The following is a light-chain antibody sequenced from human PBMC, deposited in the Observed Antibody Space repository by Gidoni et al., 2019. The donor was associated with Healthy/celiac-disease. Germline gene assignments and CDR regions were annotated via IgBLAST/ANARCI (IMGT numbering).Light chain of an antibody. CDR3: QQYDNIPCS. CDR2: DAS. J-gene: IGKJ2*04. Sequence: DIQMTQSPSSLSASVGDRVTITCQASQDISNYLNWYQQKPGKAPKLLIYDASNLEKGVPSRCSGSGSGTDFTFTISSLQPEDIATYYCQQYDNIPCSFGQGTKLEIK. V-gene: IGKV1-33*01. CDR1: QDISNY.